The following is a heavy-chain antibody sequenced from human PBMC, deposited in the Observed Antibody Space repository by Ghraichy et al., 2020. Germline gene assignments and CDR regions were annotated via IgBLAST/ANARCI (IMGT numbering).Heavy chain of an antibody. J-gene: IGHJ6*02. V-gene: IGHV3-30*18. CDR2: ISYDGSNK. CDR3: AKSYTGGIDYYYGMDG. CDR1: GFTFSSCG. D-gene: IGHD7-27*01. Sequence: GGSLRLSCAASGFTFSSCGMHWVRQPPGTGMEWVAVISYDGSNKYYADFVKGRFTISRDNSKNTLYLQMTSLRAEDTAVYYCAKSYTGGIDYYYGMDGWGQGTPVTFSS.